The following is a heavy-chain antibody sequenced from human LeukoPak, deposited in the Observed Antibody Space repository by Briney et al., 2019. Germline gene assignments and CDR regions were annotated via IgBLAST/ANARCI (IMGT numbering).Heavy chain of an antibody. CDR2: ISGGGGT. D-gene: IGHD2-21*01. CDR1: GFTVSNNF. CDR3: ARVVDSTRAFHV. V-gene: IGHV3-66*01. Sequence: GGSLRLSCAASGFTVSNNFMSWVRQAPGQGLEWVSLISGGGGTYYAASVKGRFTISRGNSENSLYPQMNSLRPEDTAAYYCARVVDSTRAFHVWGQGTLVIVSS. J-gene: IGHJ3*01.